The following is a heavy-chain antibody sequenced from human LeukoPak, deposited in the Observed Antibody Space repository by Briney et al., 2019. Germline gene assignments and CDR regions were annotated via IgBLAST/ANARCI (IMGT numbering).Heavy chain of an antibody. J-gene: IGHJ4*02. CDR1: GFTFSSYS. V-gene: IGHV3-21*01. CDR2: ISSSSSYI. Sequence: GGSLRLSCAASGFTFSSYSMDWVRQAPGKGLEWVSSISSSSSYIYYADSVKGRFTISRDNAKNSLYLQMNSLRAEDTAVHYCAREDAKDYYDSSGYYGSYFDYWGQGTLVTVSS. D-gene: IGHD3-22*01. CDR3: AREDAKDYYDSSGYYGSYFDY.